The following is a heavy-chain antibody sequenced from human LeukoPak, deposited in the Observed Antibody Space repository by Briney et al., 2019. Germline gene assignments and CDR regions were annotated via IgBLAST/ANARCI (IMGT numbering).Heavy chain of an antibody. CDR3: AKARYCSGGSCFPQLTPDY. D-gene: IGHD2-15*01. Sequence: GGSLRLSCAASGFASSNYGMNWVRQTPGRGLEWVANIKPDGSDINYVESVKGRFSISRDNAKNSLYLQMSSLRAEDTAVYYCAKARYCSGGSCFPQLTPDYWGQGTLVTVSS. J-gene: IGHJ4*02. CDR1: GFASSNYG. V-gene: IGHV3-7*03. CDR2: IKPDGSDI.